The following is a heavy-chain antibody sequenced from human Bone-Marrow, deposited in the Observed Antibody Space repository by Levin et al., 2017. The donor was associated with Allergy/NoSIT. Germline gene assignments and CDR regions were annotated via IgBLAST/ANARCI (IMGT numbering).Heavy chain of an antibody. D-gene: IGHD3-3*01. CDR3: AKDRKGVVPQYYFDY. CDR1: GFTFDDYA. CDR2: ISWNSGSI. Sequence: AGGSLRLSCAASGFTFDDYAMHWVRQAPGKGLEWVSGISWNSGSIGYADSVKGRFTISRDNAKNSLYLQMNSLRAEDTALYYCAKDRKGVVPQYYFDYWGQGTLVTVSS. V-gene: IGHV3-9*01. J-gene: IGHJ4*02.